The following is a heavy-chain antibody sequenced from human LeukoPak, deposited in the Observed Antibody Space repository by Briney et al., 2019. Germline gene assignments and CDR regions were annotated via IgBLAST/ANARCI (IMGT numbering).Heavy chain of an antibody. CDR2: IYHSGST. CDR1: GYSISSGYY. V-gene: IGHV4-38-2*01. Sequence: SETLSLTCAVSGYSISSGYYWGWIRQPPGKGLGWIGSIYHSGSTYYNPSLKSRVTISVDTSKNQFSLKLSSVTAADTAVYYCARAGSSWEPDYWGQGTLVTVSS. CDR3: ARAGSSWEPDY. J-gene: IGHJ4*02. D-gene: IGHD6-13*01.